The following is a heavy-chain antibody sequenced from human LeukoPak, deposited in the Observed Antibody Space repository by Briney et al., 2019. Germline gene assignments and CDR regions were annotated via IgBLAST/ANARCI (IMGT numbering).Heavy chain of an antibody. V-gene: IGHV1-69*04. Sequence: SVKVSCKASGGTFSSYAISWVRQAPGQGREWMGRIIPIFGIANYAQKFQGRVTITAEKSTSTAYMELSSLRSEDTAVYYCARERVGYSYGYDYWGQGTLVTVSS. CDR1: GGTFSSYA. J-gene: IGHJ4*02. CDR2: IIPIFGIA. CDR3: ARERVGYSYGYDY. D-gene: IGHD5-18*01.